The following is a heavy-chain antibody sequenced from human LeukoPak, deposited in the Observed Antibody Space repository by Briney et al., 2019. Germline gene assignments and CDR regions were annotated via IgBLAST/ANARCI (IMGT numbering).Heavy chain of an antibody. CDR2: ISSRSESK. V-gene: IGHV3-48*02. D-gene: IGHD3-10*01. CDR3: ARVWQLGV. CDR1: GFTFSTSG. Sequence: GGSLRLSCAASGFTFSTSGMNWVRQAPGKGLQWVAYISSRSESKYYAASVKGRFTISRDNARNSLYLQMNSLRDDDTALYHCARVWQLGVWGQGTAVTVSS. J-gene: IGHJ6*02.